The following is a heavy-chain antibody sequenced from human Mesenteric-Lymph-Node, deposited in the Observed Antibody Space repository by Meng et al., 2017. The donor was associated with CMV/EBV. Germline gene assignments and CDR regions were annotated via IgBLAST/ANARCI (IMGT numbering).Heavy chain of an antibody. D-gene: IGHD2-2*01. V-gene: IGHV3-11*01. CDR2: ISGSGSPI. CDR3: ARDASWGTYFKY. CDR1: GFTFRDYY. Sequence: SCSASGFTFRDYYMTWIRQAPGKGLEWISYISGSGSPIYYADSVKGRFTVSRDNAKNSLYLQMNSLRAEDTAVYYCARDASWGTYFKYWGQGTLVTVSS. J-gene: IGHJ4*02.